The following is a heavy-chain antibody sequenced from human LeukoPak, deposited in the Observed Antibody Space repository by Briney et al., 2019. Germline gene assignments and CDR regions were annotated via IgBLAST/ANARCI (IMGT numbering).Heavy chain of an antibody. CDR2: IIPIFGTA. CDR1: GGTFSSYA. J-gene: IGHJ4*02. Sequence: SVKVSCKASGGTFSSYAISWVRQAPGQGLEWMGRIIPIFGTANYAQKFQGRVTITTDESTNTAYTELSSLRSEDTAVYYCARSQYYDSSGYYDYWGQGTLVTVSS. CDR3: ARSQYYDSSGYYDY. D-gene: IGHD3-22*01. V-gene: IGHV1-69*05.